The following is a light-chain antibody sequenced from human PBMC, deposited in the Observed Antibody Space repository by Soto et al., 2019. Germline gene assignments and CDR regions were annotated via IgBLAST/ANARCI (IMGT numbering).Light chain of an antibody. CDR1: CSDVGGYNY. V-gene: IGLV2-14*03. J-gene: IGLJ3*02. Sequence: QSALTQPASVSGSPGQSITISCTGTCSDVGGYNYVSWYQHHPGKAPKLIIYDVNNRPSGVSSRFSGSKSGNTASLTISGLQAEDETDYYCSSYTSSSTVVFGGGTKLTVL. CDR3: SSYTSSSTVV. CDR2: DVN.